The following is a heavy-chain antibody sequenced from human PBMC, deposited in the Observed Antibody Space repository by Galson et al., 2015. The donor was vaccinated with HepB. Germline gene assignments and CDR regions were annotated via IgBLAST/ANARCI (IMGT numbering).Heavy chain of an antibody. D-gene: IGHD3-16*01. Sequence: LRLSCAASQFTFSTYAMHWVRQAPGKGLEWVAVISYDGNSKSYAHSVEGRFTISRDNSKNKLYLQMNSLRAEDTALYYCARDSQGDPFDYWGQGTLVIVSS. CDR2: ISYDGNSK. V-gene: IGHV3-30*04. CDR3: ARDSQGDPFDY. CDR1: QFTFSTYA. J-gene: IGHJ4*02.